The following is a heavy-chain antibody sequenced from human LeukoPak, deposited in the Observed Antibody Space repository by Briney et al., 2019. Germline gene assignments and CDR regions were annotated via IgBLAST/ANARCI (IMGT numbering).Heavy chain of an antibody. CDR3: ARLPSRAYGSAIRVFRTYYFDY. CDR2: INHSGST. J-gene: IGHJ4*02. Sequence: SETLSLTCAVYGGSFSGYYWSWIRQPPGKGLEWIGEINHSGSTNYNPSLKSRVTISVDTSKNQFSLKLSSVTAADTAVYYCARLPSRAYGSAIRVFRTYYFDYWGQGTLVTVSS. CDR1: GGSFSGYY. V-gene: IGHV4-34*01. D-gene: IGHD3-10*01.